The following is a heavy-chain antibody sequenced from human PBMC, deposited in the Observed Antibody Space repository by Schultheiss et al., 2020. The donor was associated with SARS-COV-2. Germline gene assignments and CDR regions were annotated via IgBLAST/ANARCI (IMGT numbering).Heavy chain of an antibody. Sequence: GGSLRLSCAASGFSFSSYGMHWVRQGTGKGLEWVSVIGVAGDTYYPDSVKGRFTISRENAMNSLYLQMNSLRAGDTAVYYCARGPTTRSFYYFDYWGQGALVTVSS. CDR3: ARGPTTRSFYYFDY. CDR1: GFSFSSYG. D-gene: IGHD2-2*01. V-gene: IGHV3-13*01. J-gene: IGHJ4*02. CDR2: IGVAGDT.